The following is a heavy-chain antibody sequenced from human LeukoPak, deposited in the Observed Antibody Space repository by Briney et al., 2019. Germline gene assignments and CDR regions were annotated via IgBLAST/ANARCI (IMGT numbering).Heavy chain of an antibody. D-gene: IGHD4-17*01. Sequence: PSETLSLTCTVSGASVRSFYWSFIRQPPGKGLEYIGYISTTGYTDYNPSLQSRVSISVDASKSQFSLKLRSVTAADTAIYYCARLIPIAKTTDYFDYWGQGTLVTVSS. J-gene: IGHJ4*02. V-gene: IGHV4-4*09. CDR2: ISTTGYT. CDR1: GASVRSFY. CDR3: ARLIPIAKTTDYFDY.